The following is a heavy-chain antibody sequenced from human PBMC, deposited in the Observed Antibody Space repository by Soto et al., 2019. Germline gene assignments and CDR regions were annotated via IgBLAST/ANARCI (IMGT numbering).Heavy chain of an antibody. CDR2: IGTAGET. CDR1: GFTFSSYD. CDR3: VRDLRAYYGYWYFDL. V-gene: IGHV3-13*01. Sequence: GGSLRLSCAASGFTFSSYDMHWVRQATGKGLEWVSGIGTAGETYYPGSVKGRFTISRENAKNSLYLQMNSLRAGDTAVYYCVRDLRAYYGYWYFDLWGRGTLVTVSS. J-gene: IGHJ2*01. D-gene: IGHD3-10*01.